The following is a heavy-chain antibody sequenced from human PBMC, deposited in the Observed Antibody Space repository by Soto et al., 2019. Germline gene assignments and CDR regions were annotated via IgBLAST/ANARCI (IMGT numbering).Heavy chain of an antibody. D-gene: IGHD3-16*01. V-gene: IGHV1-18*01. Sequence: QVQLVQSGAEVKKPGASVKVSCKASGYTFTSYGISWVRQAPGQGLEWMGWISAYNGNTNYAQKLQGRVTRTTDASTRTAYMELRSLRHDDTAVYYCARDFGQLKDAFDIWGQGTMVTVSS. CDR1: GYTFTSYG. CDR3: ARDFGQLKDAFDI. CDR2: ISAYNGNT. J-gene: IGHJ3*02.